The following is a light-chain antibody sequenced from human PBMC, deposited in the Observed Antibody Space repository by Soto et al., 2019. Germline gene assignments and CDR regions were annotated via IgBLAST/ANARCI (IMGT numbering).Light chain of an antibody. CDR3: QPYNTYWT. Sequence: DIQMTQSPSTLSASIGDRVTITCRASQGISKWLAWHQQKPGKAPNLLIYYASTLESGFPSRFSGSGSGTEFTLTISSLQPDDFATYYCQPYNTYWTFGQGTKVDIK. J-gene: IGKJ1*01. V-gene: IGKV1-5*01. CDR1: QGISKW. CDR2: YAS.